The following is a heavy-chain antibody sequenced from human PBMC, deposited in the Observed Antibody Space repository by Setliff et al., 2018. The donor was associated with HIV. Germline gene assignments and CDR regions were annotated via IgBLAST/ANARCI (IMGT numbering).Heavy chain of an antibody. CDR3: ARDYYDDSYYRPGIYYYYYMDV. D-gene: IGHD3-10*01. CDR1: GESLSGYY. Sequence: SETLSLTCTVYGESLSGYYWSWIRQSPGKGLEWIGEIDHSGSTNYNPSLKSRVTISVDTSKNQFSLKMSSVTAADTAVYYCARDYYDDSYYRPGIYYYYYMDVWGKGTTVTVSS. V-gene: IGHV4-34*01. J-gene: IGHJ6*03. CDR2: IDHSGST.